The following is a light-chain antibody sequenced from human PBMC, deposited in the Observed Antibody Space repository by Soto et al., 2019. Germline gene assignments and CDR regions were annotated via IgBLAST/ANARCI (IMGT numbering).Light chain of an antibody. CDR3: QQLRSYPST. Sequence: IQVTQSPSSLSASVGDRVTITCRASQDISSYLAWYQQKPGKAPTLLIYAASTLQSGVPSRFSGSGFGTDFTLTIGSLQAEDFASYYCQQLRSYPSTFGGGTKVDIK. J-gene: IGKJ4*01. CDR2: AAS. V-gene: IGKV1-9*01. CDR1: QDISSY.